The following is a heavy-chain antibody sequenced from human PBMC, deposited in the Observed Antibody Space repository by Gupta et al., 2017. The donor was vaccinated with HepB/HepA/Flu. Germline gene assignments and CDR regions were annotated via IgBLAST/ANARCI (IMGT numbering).Heavy chain of an antibody. CDR1: GFPFRSYV. D-gene: IGHD6-19*01. V-gene: IGHV3-23*01. Sequence: VQLLASGGGLVQPGGSLSLSCAATGFPFRSYVMSLVRPAPGKGLEGVASISASGSSRKYADDGKGRFTISRYKSKKTMSLQINRRKEEDEDVYFCSKTTTMQGLEIRDLDVWDRGTLVKVS. CDR2: ISASGSSR. CDR3: SKTTTMQGLEIRDLDV. J-gene: IGHJ2*01.